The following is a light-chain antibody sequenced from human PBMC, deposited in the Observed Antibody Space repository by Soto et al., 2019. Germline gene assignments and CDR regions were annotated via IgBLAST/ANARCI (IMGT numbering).Light chain of an antibody. CDR3: QQSYSTPPLT. V-gene: IGKV1-39*01. Sequence: DIHMTLSASSLSASVGYRVTITCRASQSISSYLNWYQQKPPKAPKLLLYAASSLQSGVPSRFSGSGSGTDFTLTISSLQPEDFATYYCQQSYSTPPLTFGGGTKVDIK. CDR1: QSISSY. CDR2: AAS. J-gene: IGKJ4*01.